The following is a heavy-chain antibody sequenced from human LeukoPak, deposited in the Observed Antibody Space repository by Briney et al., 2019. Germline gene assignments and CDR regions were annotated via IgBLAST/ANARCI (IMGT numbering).Heavy chain of an antibody. CDR2: ITTSSSYI. CDR1: GFTFTNYD. V-gene: IGHV3-21*01. CDR3: AREAITIFGVVRTQTTYGPHRFDP. J-gene: IGHJ5*02. Sequence: GGSLRLSCAASGFTFTNYDMNWVRQAPGKGLEWVSSITTSSSYIYYADSVKGRFTISRDNAKNSLYLQMNSLRAEDTAVYYCAREAITIFGVVRTQTTYGPHRFDPWGQGTLVTVSS. D-gene: IGHD3-3*01.